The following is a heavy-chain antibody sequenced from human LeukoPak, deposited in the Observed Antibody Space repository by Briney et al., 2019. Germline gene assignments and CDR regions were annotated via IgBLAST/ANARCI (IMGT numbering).Heavy chain of an antibody. CDR3: ARHFDPRGVNWFDP. CDR1: GGSISSSSYY. J-gene: IGHJ5*02. D-gene: IGHD6-13*01. CDR2: IYYSGST. Sequence: SETLSLTCTVSGGSISSSSYYWGWIRQPPGKGLEWIGSIYYSGSTYYNPSLKSRITISVDTSKDQFSLKLTSVTAADTAVYYCARHFDPRGVNWFDPWGQGILVTVSS. V-gene: IGHV4-39*01.